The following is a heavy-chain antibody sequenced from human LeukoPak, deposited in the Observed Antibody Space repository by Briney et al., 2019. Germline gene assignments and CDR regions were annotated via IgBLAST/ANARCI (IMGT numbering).Heavy chain of an antibody. CDR1: GYTFTNYG. J-gene: IGHJ4*02. D-gene: IGHD6-13*01. CDR3: ARVTGSSISSRSLLY. Sequence: GASVKVSCKASGYTFTNYGISWVRQAPGQGLEWMGQINPYNGNTNYAQRLQGRVTMTTDTSTGTSYMELRSLTSDDTAVYYCARVTGSSISSRSLLYWGQGTLVTVSS. V-gene: IGHV1-18*01. CDR2: INPYNGNT.